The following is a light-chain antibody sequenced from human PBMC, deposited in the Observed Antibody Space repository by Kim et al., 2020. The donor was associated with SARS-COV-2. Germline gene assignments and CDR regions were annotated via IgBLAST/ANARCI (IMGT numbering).Light chain of an antibody. CDR2: AAS. Sequence: ASVGDRVTLTCRASQGISNFLAWDQQKPGKVPKLLIYAASTWQSGVPSRFSGSGSGTDVTLTISSLQPEDAATYYGQKYNSAPLTFGGGTKVDIK. CDR3: QKYNSAPLT. CDR1: QGISNF. V-gene: IGKV1-27*01. J-gene: IGKJ4*01.